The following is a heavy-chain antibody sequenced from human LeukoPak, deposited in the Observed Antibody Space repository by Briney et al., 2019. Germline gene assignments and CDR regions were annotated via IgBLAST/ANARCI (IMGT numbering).Heavy chain of an antibody. D-gene: IGHD4-11*01. CDR1: GGTFSSYA. Sequence: SVKVSCKASGGTFSSYAISWVRQAPGQGLEWMGGIIPIFGTANYAQKFQGRVTITADEPTSTAYMELSSLRSEDTAVYYCAGGYSNYGFAFDIWGQGTMVTVSS. CDR2: IIPIFGTA. J-gene: IGHJ3*02. V-gene: IGHV1-69*13. CDR3: AGGYSNYGFAFDI.